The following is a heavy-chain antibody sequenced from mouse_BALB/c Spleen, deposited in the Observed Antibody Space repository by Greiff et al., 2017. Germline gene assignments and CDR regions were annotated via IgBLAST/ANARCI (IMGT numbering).Heavy chain of an antibody. Sequence: VQRVESGPGLVAPSQSLSITCTVSGFSLTSYGVHWVRQPPGKGLEWLGVIWAGGSTNYNSALMSRLSISKDNSKSQVFLKMNSLQTDDTAMYYCARASSGTPYAMDYWGQGTSVTVSS. CDR2: IWAGGST. CDR1: GFSLTSYG. J-gene: IGHJ4*01. V-gene: IGHV2-9*02. CDR3: ARASSGTPYAMDY. D-gene: IGHD3-1*01.